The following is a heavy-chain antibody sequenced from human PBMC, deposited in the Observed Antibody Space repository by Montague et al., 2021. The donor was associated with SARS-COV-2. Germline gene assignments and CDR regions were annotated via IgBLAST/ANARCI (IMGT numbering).Heavy chain of an antibody. CDR2: IYYSGST. D-gene: IGHD3-10*01. CDR3: ARDIRIPMVIVIQGYGMDV. Sequence: IYYSGSTYYNPSLKSRITISVDTSKTQFSLRLTSVTAAGTAVYYCARDIRIPMVIVIQGYGMDVWGQGTTVTVS. J-gene: IGHJ6*02. V-gene: IGHV4-39*07.